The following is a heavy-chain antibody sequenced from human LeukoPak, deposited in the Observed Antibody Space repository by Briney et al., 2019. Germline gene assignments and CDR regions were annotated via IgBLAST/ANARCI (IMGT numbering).Heavy chain of an antibody. CDR3: ARHGEYSTGWYFNPVDY. CDR1: GYTFTSKW. Sequence: GESLKISCKGSGYTFTSKWIAWVRQMPGKGLEWMGIIYPGDSDTRYSPSFQGQVTISADKSITTAYLQWSSLKASDTAMYYCARHGEYSTGWYFNPVDYWGQGTLVTVSS. D-gene: IGHD6-19*01. V-gene: IGHV5-51*01. J-gene: IGHJ4*02. CDR2: IYPGDSDT.